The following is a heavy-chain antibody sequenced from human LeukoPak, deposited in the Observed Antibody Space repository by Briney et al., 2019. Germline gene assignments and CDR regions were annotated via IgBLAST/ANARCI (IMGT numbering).Heavy chain of an antibody. D-gene: IGHD6-19*01. CDR2: IYYSGST. CDR1: GGSISSYY. J-gene: IGHJ4*02. CDR3: ARVLHSSDSSGTFFDY. V-gene: IGHV4-39*07. Sequence: SETLSLTCTVSGGSISSYYWGWIRQPPGKGLEWIGSIYYSGSTYYNPSLKSRVTISVDTSKNQFSLKLSSVTAADTAVYYCARVLHSSDSSGTFFDYWGQGTLVTVSS.